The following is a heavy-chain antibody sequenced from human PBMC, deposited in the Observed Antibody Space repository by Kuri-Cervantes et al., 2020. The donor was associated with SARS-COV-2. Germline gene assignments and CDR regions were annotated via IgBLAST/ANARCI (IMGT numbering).Heavy chain of an antibody. CDR1: GFTFSSYG. Sequence: GESLKISCAASGFTFSSYGMHWVRQAPGKGLEWVAVIWYDGSNKYYADSVKGRFTISRDNAKNSLYLQMNSLRDEDTAVYYCARDQGLRYFDWLLGDFDYWGQGTLVTVSS. CDR3: ARDQGLRYFDWLLGDFDY. D-gene: IGHD3-9*01. J-gene: IGHJ4*02. V-gene: IGHV3-33*01. CDR2: IWYDGSNK.